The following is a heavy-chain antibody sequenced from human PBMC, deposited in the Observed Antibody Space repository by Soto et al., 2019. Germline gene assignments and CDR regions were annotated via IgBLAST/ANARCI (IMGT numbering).Heavy chain of an antibody. CDR3: ARGPWYLYGMDV. Sequence: ASVKVSCKASGYTFTSYDINWVRQATGQGLEWMGWMNPNSDNTGYAQKFQGRVTMTRNTSITTAYMELSSLRSEDTAVYYCARGPWYLYGMDVWGQGTTVTV. J-gene: IGHJ6*02. D-gene: IGHD2-15*01. V-gene: IGHV1-8*01. CDR1: GYTFTSYD. CDR2: MNPNSDNT.